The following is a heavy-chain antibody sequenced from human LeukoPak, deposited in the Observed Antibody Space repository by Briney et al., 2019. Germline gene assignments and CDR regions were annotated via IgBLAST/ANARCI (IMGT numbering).Heavy chain of an antibody. CDR1: GFTFSSYD. J-gene: IGHJ1*01. CDR2: ISSSSSTI. CDR3: ARGYCSSRSCPPEYFQP. V-gene: IGHV3-48*01. Sequence: GGSLRLSCAASGFTFSSYDMSWVRQAPGKGLEWVSYISSSSSTIYYADSVKGRFTISRDNSKNTLYLQMNSLRAEDTAVYYCARGYCSSRSCPPEYFQPSGAGTLVT. D-gene: IGHD2-2*01.